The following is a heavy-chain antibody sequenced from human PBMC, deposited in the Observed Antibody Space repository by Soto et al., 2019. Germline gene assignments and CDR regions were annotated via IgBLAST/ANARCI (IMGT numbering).Heavy chain of an antibody. CDR2: INKNGGEK. CDR1: GLTLSSSS. Sequence: PRLSCAAPGLTLSSSSISWVRQAPGKGLEWVANINKNGGEKYYVDSVKGRFTISRDNAKNSLYLQMNSLRAEDTAVYYCARLNTGNGMAVWGQGTTVTVSS. V-gene: IGHV3-7*01. J-gene: IGHJ6*02. CDR3: ARLNTGNGMAV.